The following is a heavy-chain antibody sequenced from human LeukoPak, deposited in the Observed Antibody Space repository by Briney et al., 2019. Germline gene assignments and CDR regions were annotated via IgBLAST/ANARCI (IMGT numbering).Heavy chain of an antibody. CDR1: GFTVSSNY. Sequence: GGSLRLSCAASGFTVSSNYMSWVRQAPGKGLEWVSVIYSGGSTYYADSVEGRFTISRDNSKNTLYLQMNSLRAEDTAVYYCARERKDYGSGSYYTDYWGQGTLVTVSS. V-gene: IGHV3-53*01. CDR2: IYSGGST. CDR3: ARERKDYGSGSYYTDY. J-gene: IGHJ4*02. D-gene: IGHD3-10*01.